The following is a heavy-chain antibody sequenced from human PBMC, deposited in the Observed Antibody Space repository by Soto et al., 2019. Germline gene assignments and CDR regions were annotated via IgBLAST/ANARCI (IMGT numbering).Heavy chain of an antibody. D-gene: IGHD6-13*01. V-gene: IGHV4-59*08. CDR2: IYYSGST. J-gene: IGHJ4*02. CDR1: GGSISSYY. Sequence: QVQLQESGPGLVKPSETLSLTCTVSGGSISSYYWSWIRQPPGKGLEWIGYIYYSGSTKYNPTLTSRVTISLDTTKNQFSLKLSSVTAADTAVYYCARTVAAGTVDYWGQGTLVTVSS. CDR3: ARTVAAGTVDY.